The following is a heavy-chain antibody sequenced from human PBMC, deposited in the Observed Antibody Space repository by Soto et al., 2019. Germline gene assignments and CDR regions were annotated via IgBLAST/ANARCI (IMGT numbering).Heavy chain of an antibody. Sequence: ASVKVSCKASGFSFSDYFMHWVRQAPGQGLEWMGIINPSGDRTDYAQKFQGWVTMTRDTSIRTAYMELSRLRSDDTAVYYCARAMAYYKNRFDPWGQGTLVTVSS. CDR3: ARAMAYYKNRFDP. J-gene: IGHJ5*02. CDR1: GFSFSDYF. CDR2: INPSGDRT. V-gene: IGHV1-2*04. D-gene: IGHD1-26*01.